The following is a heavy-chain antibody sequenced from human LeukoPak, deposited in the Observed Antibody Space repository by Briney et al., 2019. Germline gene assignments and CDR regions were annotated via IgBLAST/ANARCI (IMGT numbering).Heavy chain of an antibody. V-gene: IGHV4-31*03. J-gene: IGHJ4*02. Sequence: SETLSLTCTVSGGSISSGGYYWSWIRQHPGTGLEWIGYIYYSGSTYYNPSLKSRVTISVDTSKNQFSLKLSSVTAADTAVYYCATKGRLPFDYWGQGTLVTVSS. CDR2: IYYSGST. CDR1: GGSISSGGYY. CDR3: ATKGRLPFDY. D-gene: IGHD4-11*01.